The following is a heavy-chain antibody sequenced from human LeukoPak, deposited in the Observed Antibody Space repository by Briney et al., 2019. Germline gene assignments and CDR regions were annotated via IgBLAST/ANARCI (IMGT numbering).Heavy chain of an antibody. V-gene: IGHV3-23*01. Sequence: GGSLRLSCEASGFTFSAYAMGWVRQGPEKGLEWVSGISGSGGSTYSADSVQGRYIISRDNSKNTLYPQMNSLRAEDTAVYYCAKGPDSYSSSYHFDSWGQGTLVTVSS. CDR1: GFTFSAYA. CDR2: ISGSGGST. J-gene: IGHJ4*02. CDR3: AKGPDSYSSSYHFDS. D-gene: IGHD6-13*01.